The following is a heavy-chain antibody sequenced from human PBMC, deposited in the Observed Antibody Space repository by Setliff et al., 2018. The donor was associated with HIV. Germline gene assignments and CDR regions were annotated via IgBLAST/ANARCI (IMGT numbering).Heavy chain of an antibody. Sequence: SETLSLTCTVSGGSISSSSYSWGWIRQPPGKRLEWLGSVCQSGSTSYNPSLSSRLTISVDTSMNYLSLNLASVTAADTAVYFCARDVMRWLVMVPGATRGYFDAWGQGALVTVSS. V-gene: IGHV4-39*07. CDR3: ARDVMRWLVMVPGATRGYFDA. CDR2: VCQSGST. CDR1: GGSISSSSYS. D-gene: IGHD6-13*01. J-gene: IGHJ4*02.